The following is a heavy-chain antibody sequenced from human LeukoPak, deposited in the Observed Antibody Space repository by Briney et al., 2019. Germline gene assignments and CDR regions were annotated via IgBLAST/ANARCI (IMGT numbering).Heavy chain of an antibody. Sequence: GGSLRLSCAASGFTVSSNYMNWVRQAPGKGLEWVSVIYSGSNIYYADSVKGRFTISRDNSKNTLYLQMNSLRAEDTAVYYCARYSNGHFDYWGQGTLVTVSS. CDR3: ARYSNGHFDY. CDR2: IYSGSNI. V-gene: IGHV3-66*01. J-gene: IGHJ4*02. CDR1: GFTVSSNY. D-gene: IGHD2-15*01.